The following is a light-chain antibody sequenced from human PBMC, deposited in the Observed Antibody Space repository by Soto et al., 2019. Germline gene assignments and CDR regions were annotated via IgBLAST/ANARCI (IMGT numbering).Light chain of an antibody. J-gene: IGLJ1*01. CDR3: SSYGGYNNVV. CDR2: EVN. Sequence: QSVLTQPPSASGSHGQSVTISCTGTSSDDGGYNYVSWFQQHPGKAPKLIIHEVNQRPSGVPERFSGSTSGNTASLTVSGLQAEDEGTYYCSSYGGYNNVVFGTGTKVTVL. V-gene: IGLV2-8*01. CDR1: SSDDGGYNY.